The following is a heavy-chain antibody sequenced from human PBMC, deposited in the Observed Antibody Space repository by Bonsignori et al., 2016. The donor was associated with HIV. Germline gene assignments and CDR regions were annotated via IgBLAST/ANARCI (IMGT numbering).Heavy chain of an antibody. Sequence: RQAPGKGLEWIGSIYYSGSTYYNPSLKSRVTISVDTSKNQFSLKLSSVTAADTAVYYCARGLGDDYDYVWGSYRNWYFDLWGRGTLVTVSS. CDR2: IYYSGST. J-gene: IGHJ2*01. V-gene: IGHV4-39*07. D-gene: IGHD3-16*02. CDR3: ARGLGDDYDYVWGSYRNWYFDL.